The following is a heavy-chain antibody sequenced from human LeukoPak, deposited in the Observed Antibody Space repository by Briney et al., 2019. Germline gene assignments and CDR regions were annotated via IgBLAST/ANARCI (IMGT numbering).Heavy chain of an antibody. CDR2: FYTSEST. D-gene: IGHD3-16*02. CDR3: ARYDVWGSYRAFDY. CDR1: GGSISSYY. J-gene: IGHJ4*02. V-gene: IGHV4-4*07. Sequence: SETLSLTCTVSGGSISSYYWSWIRQPAGKGLEWIGRFYTSESTYYNPSLKSRVTMSVDTSKNQFSLKLSSVTAADTAVYYCARYDVWGSYRAFDYWGQGTLVTVSS.